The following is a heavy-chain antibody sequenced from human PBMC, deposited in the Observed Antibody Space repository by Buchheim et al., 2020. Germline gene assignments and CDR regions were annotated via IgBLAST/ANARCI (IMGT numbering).Heavy chain of an antibody. Sequence: EVQLVESGGGLVKPGGSLRLSCAASGFTFSSYSMNWVRQAPGKGLEWVSSISSSSSYIYYADSVKGRFTISRDNAKNSLYLQMNSLRAEDTAVYYCARLRIAAAGRGDDAFDIWGQGT. CDR3: ARLRIAAAGRGDDAFDI. V-gene: IGHV3-21*01. D-gene: IGHD6-13*01. CDR1: GFTFSSYS. CDR2: ISSSSSYI. J-gene: IGHJ3*02.